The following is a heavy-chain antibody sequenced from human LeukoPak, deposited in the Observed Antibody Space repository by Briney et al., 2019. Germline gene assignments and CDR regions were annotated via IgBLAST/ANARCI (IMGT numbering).Heavy chain of an antibody. D-gene: IGHD2/OR15-2a*01. CDR1: GGPISSYY. Sequence: SETLSLTCTVSGGPISSYYWSWIRQPPGKGLEWIGYIYYSGSTNYNPSLKSRVTTSVDTSKNQFSLKLSSVTAADTAVYYCARYFADAFDIWGQGTMVTVSS. J-gene: IGHJ3*02. CDR3: ARYFADAFDI. V-gene: IGHV4-59*08. CDR2: IYYSGST.